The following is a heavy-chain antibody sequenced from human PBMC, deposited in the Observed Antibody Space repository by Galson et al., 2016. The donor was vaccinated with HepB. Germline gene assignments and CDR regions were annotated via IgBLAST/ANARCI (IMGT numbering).Heavy chain of an antibody. D-gene: IGHD5-24*01. V-gene: IGHV3-30*18. CDR3: AKGRWDFDS. CDR2: ISYDGQSA. CDR1: GFTFSTYG. J-gene: IGHJ4*02. Sequence: SLRLSCAASGFTFSTYGMHWVRQAPGQGLEWVALISYDGQSASYADSVKGRVTISRDNSKNTLYLQMHSLRGEDTAVYYCAKGRWDFDSWGQGTLVTVSS.